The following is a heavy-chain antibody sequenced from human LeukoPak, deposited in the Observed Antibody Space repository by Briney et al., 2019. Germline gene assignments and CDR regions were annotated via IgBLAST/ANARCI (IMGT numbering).Heavy chain of an antibody. CDR2: ISSNGGST. CDR3: ARWGQLAFDY. CDR1: GFTFSSYA. D-gene: IGHD6-6*01. V-gene: IGHV3-64*01. Sequence: GGSLRLSCAASGFTFSSYAMHWVRQAPGKGLEYVSAISSNGGSTYYANSVKGRFTISRDNSKNTLYLQMGSLRAEDMAVYYCARWGQLAFDYWGQGTLVTVSS. J-gene: IGHJ4*02.